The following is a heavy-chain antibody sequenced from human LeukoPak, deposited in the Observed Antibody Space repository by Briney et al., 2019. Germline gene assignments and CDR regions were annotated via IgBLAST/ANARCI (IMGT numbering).Heavy chain of an antibody. CDR2: IYYSGST. D-gene: IGHD2/OR15-2a*01. V-gene: IGHV4-34*01. CDR1: GXSFSGYY. CDR3: ARAFRARYFDL. J-gene: IGHJ2*01. Sequence: SSETLSLTCAVYGXSFSGYYWSWIRQPPGKGLEWIGIIYYSGSTYYNPSLKGRVTISVDTSKNQFSLKLSSVTAADTAVYYCARAFRARYFDLWGRGTLVTVSS.